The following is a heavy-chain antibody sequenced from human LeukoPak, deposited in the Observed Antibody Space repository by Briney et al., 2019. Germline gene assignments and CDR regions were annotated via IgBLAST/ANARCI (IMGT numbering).Heavy chain of an antibody. V-gene: IGHV1-24*01. CDR3: ATFLGYSSGWYGGYYFDY. D-gene: IGHD6-19*01. CDR2: FDPEDGET. CDR1: GGTFSSYA. Sequence: GASVKVSCKASGGTFSSYAISWVRQAPGKGLEWMGGFDPEDGETIYAQKFQGRVTMTEDTSTDTAYMELSSLRSEDTAVYYCATFLGYSSGWYGGYYFDYWGQGTLVTVSS. J-gene: IGHJ4*02.